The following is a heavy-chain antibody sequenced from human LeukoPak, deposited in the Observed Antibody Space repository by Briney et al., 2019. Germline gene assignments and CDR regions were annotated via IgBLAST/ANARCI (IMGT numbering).Heavy chain of an antibody. Sequence: SETLSLTCTVSGGSISSGGYYWSWIRQHPGKGLEWIGHIYYSGSTYYNPSLKSRVTISVDTSKNQFSLKLSSVTAADTAVYYCARDKQLDGYYYYGMDVWGQGTTVTVSS. J-gene: IGHJ6*02. CDR1: GGSISSGGYY. V-gene: IGHV4-31*03. CDR2: IYYSGST. D-gene: IGHD6-13*01. CDR3: ARDKQLDGYYYYGMDV.